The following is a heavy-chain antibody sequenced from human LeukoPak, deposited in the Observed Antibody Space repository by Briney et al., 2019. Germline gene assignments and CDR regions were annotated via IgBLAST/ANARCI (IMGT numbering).Heavy chain of an antibody. CDR1: GFTFSSYA. CDR2: ISGSGGST. CDR3: AKDSSGRQPSTDFDY. V-gene: IGHV3-23*01. D-gene: IGHD6-19*01. Sequence: GGSLRLSCAASGFTFSSYAMRWVRQAPRKGLEGVSAISGSGGSTYYADSVKGRFTISRDNSKNTLYLQMNSLRAEDTAVYYCAKDSSGRQPSTDFDYWGQGTLVTVSS. J-gene: IGHJ4*02.